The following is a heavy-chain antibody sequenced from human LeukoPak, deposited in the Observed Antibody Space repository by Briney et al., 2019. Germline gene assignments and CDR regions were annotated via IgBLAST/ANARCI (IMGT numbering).Heavy chain of an antibody. CDR2: IHTSGRT. V-gene: IGHV4-4*07. Sequence: SETLSLTCSVSGGSISTYCWSWIRQPAGKGLEWVAQIHTSGRTDFNPSLKSRLSISMDTPNNHFSLMITSVTAADTAIYYCAGRALSTGWTFDYWGHGTLVTVSS. CDR1: GGSISTYC. J-gene: IGHJ4*01. CDR3: AGRALSTGWTFDY. D-gene: IGHD6-19*01.